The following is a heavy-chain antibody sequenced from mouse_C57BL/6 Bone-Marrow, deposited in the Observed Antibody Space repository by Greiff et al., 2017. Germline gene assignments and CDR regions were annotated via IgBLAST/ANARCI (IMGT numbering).Heavy chain of an antibody. V-gene: IGHV5-9-1*02. J-gene: IGHJ4*01. Sequence: EVKLVESGEGLVKPGGSLKLSCAASGFTFSSYAMSWVRQTPEKRLEWVAYISSGGDYIYYADPVKGRFTISRDNARNTLYRQMSSLKSEDTAMYYCTREGNSNPYAMDYWGQGTSVTVSA. D-gene: IGHD2-5*01. CDR3: TREGNSNPYAMDY. CDR2: ISSGGDYI. CDR1: GFTFSSYA.